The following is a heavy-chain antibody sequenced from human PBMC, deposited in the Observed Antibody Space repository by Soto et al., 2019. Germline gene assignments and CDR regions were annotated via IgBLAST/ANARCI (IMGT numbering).Heavy chain of an antibody. CDR3: ARDGAGSSFDY. D-gene: IGHD1-1*01. CDR2: INRDGSTT. CDR1: GXTLSSNW. Sequence: GSLRVSCAASGXTLSSNWMHWVRQPPGKGLVWVSRINRDGSTTIYADSVKGRFTISRDNAKNTLYLQMNGLRPEDTAVYYCARDGAGSSFDYWGQGTLGTVSS. J-gene: IGHJ4*02. V-gene: IGHV3-74*01.